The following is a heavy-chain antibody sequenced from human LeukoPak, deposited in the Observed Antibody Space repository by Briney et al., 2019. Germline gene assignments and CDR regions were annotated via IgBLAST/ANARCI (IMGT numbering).Heavy chain of an antibody. CDR3: ARVRYPKTYSGNGFDY. V-gene: IGHV1-18*01. Sequence: ASVKVSCKASGYTFTSYGISWVRQAPGQGLEWMGWISAYNGNTNYAQKLQGRVTMTTDTSTSTAYMELRSLRSDDTAVYYCARVRYPKTYSGNGFDYWGQGTLVTVSS. J-gene: IGHJ4*02. D-gene: IGHD1-26*01. CDR1: GYTFTSYG. CDR2: ISAYNGNT.